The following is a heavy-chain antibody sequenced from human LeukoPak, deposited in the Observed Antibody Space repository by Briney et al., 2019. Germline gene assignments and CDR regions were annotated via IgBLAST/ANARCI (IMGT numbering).Heavy chain of an antibody. D-gene: IGHD3-22*01. J-gene: IGHJ4*02. V-gene: IGHV4-39*01. CDR2: IYYSGST. Sequence: PSETLSLTCTVSGGSISSSSYYWGWIRQPPGKGLEWIGSIYYSGSTYYNSSLKGRVTISVDTSKNQFSLKLNSVTAADTAVYYCTRLVYYSDSTGNCFDYWGQGTLVTVSS. CDR1: GGSISSSSYY. CDR3: TRLVYYSDSTGNCFDY.